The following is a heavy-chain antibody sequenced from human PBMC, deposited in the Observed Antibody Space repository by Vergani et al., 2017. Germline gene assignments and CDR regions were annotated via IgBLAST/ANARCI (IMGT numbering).Heavy chain of an antibody. V-gene: IGHV4-59*01. CDR3: GGVADFYGLGSRLLDL. Sequence: QVRLQESGPGLVKPSETLSLTCSVPGGSMSGYYWSWIRQPPGKELEWIGYMYHSGSTNYNPSLGTRVTISGDTSKNQFSLKLNSVTAADTAVYYCGGVADFYGLGSRLLDLWGQGILVTVSS. CDR2: MYHSGST. J-gene: IGHJ5*02. CDR1: GGSMSGYY. D-gene: IGHD3-10*01.